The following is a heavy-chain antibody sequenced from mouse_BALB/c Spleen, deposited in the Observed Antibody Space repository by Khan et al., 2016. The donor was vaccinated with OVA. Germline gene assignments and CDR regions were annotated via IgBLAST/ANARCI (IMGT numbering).Heavy chain of an antibody. J-gene: IGHJ3*01. Sequence: VQLQQSGPELVKPGASVKISCKASGYTFTDYNMDWVKQSPGKSLEWIGYIYPNSGGTGYNQKFKTKATLTVDISSSTAYMELRSLTSEDSAVYYCIRSGYGSFAFWGQGTLVTVSA. CDR3: IRSGYGSFAF. V-gene: IGHV1S29*02. CDR1: GYTFTDYN. D-gene: IGHD1-2*01. CDR2: IYPNSGGT.